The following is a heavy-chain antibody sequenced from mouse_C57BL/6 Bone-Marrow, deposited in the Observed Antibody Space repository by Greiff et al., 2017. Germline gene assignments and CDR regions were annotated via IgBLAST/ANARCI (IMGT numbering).Heavy chain of an antibody. J-gene: IGHJ3*01. CDR2: INPSSGYT. D-gene: IGHD2-3*01. Sequence: QVHVKQSGAELARPGASVTMSCKASGYTFTSYTMHWVKQRPGQGLEWIGYINPSSGYTKYNQQFKDKATLTADKSSSTAYMQLSSLTSEDSAVYYGARWVLEAYWGQGTLVTVSA. CDR3: ARWVLEAY. V-gene: IGHV1-4*01. CDR1: GYTFTSYT.